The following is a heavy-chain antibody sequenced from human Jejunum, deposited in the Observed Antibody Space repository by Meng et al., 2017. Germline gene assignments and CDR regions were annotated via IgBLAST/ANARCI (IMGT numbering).Heavy chain of an antibody. CDR2: IGRSPSIM. J-gene: IGHJ4*02. CDR1: GFTFSNYV. V-gene: IGHV3-48*04. CDR3: VRDSLRGAPDY. Sequence: GESLKTSCAASGFTFSNYVMNWVRQAPGKGLELVSHIGRSPSIMYYADSVKGRFTISRDNAKYSLYLQMNSLRAEDTAVYYCVRDSLRGAPDYWGQGALVTVSS. D-gene: IGHD3-16*01.